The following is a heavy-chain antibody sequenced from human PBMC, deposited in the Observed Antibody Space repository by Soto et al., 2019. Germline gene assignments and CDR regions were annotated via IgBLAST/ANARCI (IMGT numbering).Heavy chain of an antibody. Sequence: SETLSLTCAVSGGSISSGGFSWSWIRQSPGKGLELIGYIYYSGSTYYNPSLKSRVTISVDTSKNQFSLKLSSVTAADTAVYYCARAPGDYYDSSGSLYFDYWGQGTLVTVSS. D-gene: IGHD3-22*01. CDR2: IYYSGST. CDR1: GGSISSGGFS. CDR3: ARAPGDYYDSSGSLYFDY. J-gene: IGHJ4*02. V-gene: IGHV4-30-2*06.